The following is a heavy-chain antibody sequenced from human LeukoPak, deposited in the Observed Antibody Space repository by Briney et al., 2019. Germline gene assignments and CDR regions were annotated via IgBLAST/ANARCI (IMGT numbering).Heavy chain of an antibody. J-gene: IGHJ4*02. Sequence: PSETLSLTCNVSGGSISSNSYYWGWIRQPPGKGLEWIGSIYYSGSTYYNPSLKSRVTISVDTSKNRFSLKLSSVSAADTAVYYCARHRPAYGSGPPDYWGQGTLVTVSS. CDR1: GGSISSNSYY. D-gene: IGHD3-10*01. V-gene: IGHV4-39*07. CDR2: IYYSGST. CDR3: ARHRPAYGSGPPDY.